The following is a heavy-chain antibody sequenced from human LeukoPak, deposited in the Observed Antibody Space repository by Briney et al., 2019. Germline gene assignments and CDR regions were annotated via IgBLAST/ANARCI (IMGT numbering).Heavy chain of an antibody. V-gene: IGHV3-53*01. Sequence: GGSLRLSCAASGFIFSGHYMSWVRQAPGKGLEWVSVIYSGGKVYYIDSVKGRFTISRDNSKNTLYLQMNSLRADDTAVYYCAKPPSLFISSYEYFQHWGQGTLVTVSS. J-gene: IGHJ1*01. CDR1: GFIFSGHY. CDR3: AKPPSLFISSYEYFQH. CDR2: IYSGGKV. D-gene: IGHD6-6*01.